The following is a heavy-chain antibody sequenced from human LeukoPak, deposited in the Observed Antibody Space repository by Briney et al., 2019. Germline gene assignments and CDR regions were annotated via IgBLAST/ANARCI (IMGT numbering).Heavy chain of an antibody. J-gene: IGHJ4*02. CDR3: ARSPSMVRGVHDY. CDR2: IYYSGST. CDR1: GGSISSGGYY. Sequence: SETLSLTCTVSGGSISSGGYYWSWIRQHPGTGLEWIGYIYYSGSTYYNPSLKSRVTISVDTSKNQFSLKLSSATAADTAVYYCARSPSMVRGVHDYWGQGTLVTVSS. V-gene: IGHV4-31*03. D-gene: IGHD3-10*01.